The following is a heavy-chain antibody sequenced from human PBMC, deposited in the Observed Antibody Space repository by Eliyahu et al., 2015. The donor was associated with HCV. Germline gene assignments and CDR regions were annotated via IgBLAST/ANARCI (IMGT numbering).Heavy chain of an antibody. D-gene: IGHD2-15*01. Sequence: EVQLLESGGGLVQPGGSLRLSCAASGFTFSSYAMSWVRQAPRKGLEWVSAISGSGGSTYYADSVKGRFTISRDNSKNTLYLQMNSLRAEDTAVYYCAAALYYYYGMDVWGQGTTVTVSS. J-gene: IGHJ6*02. CDR1: GFTFSSYA. CDR3: AAALYYYYGMDV. CDR2: ISGSGGST. V-gene: IGHV3-23*01.